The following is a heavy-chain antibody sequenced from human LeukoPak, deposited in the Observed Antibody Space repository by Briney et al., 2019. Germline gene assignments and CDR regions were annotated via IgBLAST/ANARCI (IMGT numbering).Heavy chain of an antibody. CDR1: GFTFSSYA. CDR2: ISYDGSNK. Sequence: PGGSLRLSCAASGFTFSSYAMHWVRQAPGKGLEWVAVISYDGSNKYYADSVKGRFTISRDNSKNTLYLQMNSLRAEDTAVYYCARDITMVRVDGYYYGMDVWGQGTTVTVSS. D-gene: IGHD3-10*01. J-gene: IGHJ6*02. CDR3: ARDITMVRVDGYYYGMDV. V-gene: IGHV3-30-3*01.